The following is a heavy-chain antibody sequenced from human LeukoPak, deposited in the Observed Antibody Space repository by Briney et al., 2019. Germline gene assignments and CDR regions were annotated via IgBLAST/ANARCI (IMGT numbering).Heavy chain of an antibody. Sequence: GGSLRLSCAASGLTFSNYEMNWVRQAPGKGLEWVSSISSSGSTIYYADSVKGRFTISRDNAKNSLYLQMNSLRAEDTAVYYCAREWPRITMVRGKFDYWGQGTLVTVSS. CDR1: GLTFSNYE. CDR2: ISSSGSTI. J-gene: IGHJ4*02. CDR3: AREWPRITMVRGKFDY. V-gene: IGHV3-48*03. D-gene: IGHD3-10*01.